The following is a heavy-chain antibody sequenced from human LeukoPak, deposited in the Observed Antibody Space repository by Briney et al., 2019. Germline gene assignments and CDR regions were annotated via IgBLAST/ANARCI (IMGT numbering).Heavy chain of an antibody. D-gene: IGHD5-18*01. CDR3: ARNVFSYGSFDY. V-gene: IGHV1-69*05. Sequence: SVKVSCKASGGTFSSYAISWVRQAPGQGLEWMGGIIPIFGTANYAQKFQGRVTITTDESTSTAYMELSSLRSEDTAVYCCARNVFSYGSFDYWGQGTLVTVSS. CDR2: IIPIFGTA. J-gene: IGHJ4*02. CDR1: GGTFSSYA.